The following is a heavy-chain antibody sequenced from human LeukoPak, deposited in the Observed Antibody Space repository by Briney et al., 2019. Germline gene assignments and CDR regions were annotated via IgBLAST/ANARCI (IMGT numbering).Heavy chain of an antibody. CDR2: IYYSGST. V-gene: IGHV4-59*01. Sequence: PSQTLSLTCTVSGGSISSYYWSWIRQPPGKGLEWIGYIYYSGSTNYNPSLKSRVTISVDTSKNQFSLKLSSVTAADTAVYYCARARGSFKRDAFDIWGQGTMVTVSS. CDR3: ARARGSFKRDAFDI. CDR1: GGSISSYY. J-gene: IGHJ3*02. D-gene: IGHD1-26*01.